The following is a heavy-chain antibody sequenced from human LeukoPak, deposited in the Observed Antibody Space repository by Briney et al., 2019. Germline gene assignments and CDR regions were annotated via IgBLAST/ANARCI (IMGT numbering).Heavy chain of an antibody. Sequence: GGSLRLSCAASGFTFSDYYMSWIRQAPGKGLEWVSYISSSGSTIYYADSVKGRFTISRDNAKNSLYLQMNSLRAEDTAVYYCAKRTGRRIQLWNYDAFDIWGQGTMVTVSS. V-gene: IGHV3-11*01. CDR1: GFTFSDYY. D-gene: IGHD5-18*01. CDR2: ISSSGSTI. CDR3: AKRTGRRIQLWNYDAFDI. J-gene: IGHJ3*02.